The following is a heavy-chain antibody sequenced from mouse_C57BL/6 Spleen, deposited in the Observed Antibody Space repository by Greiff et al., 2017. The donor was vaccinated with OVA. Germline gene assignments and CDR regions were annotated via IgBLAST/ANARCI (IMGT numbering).Heavy chain of an antibody. Sequence: VQLQQSGPELVRPGVSVKISCKGSGYTFTDYAMHWVQQSPAKSLEWIGVISTYYGDASYNQKFKDKATMTVDKSSSTANMGLSRLTSKYASVYYGASIGVRCYLPYYSALAYWGQGTSVTVSS. D-gene: IGHD2-14*01. CDR3: ASIGVRCYLPYYSALAY. J-gene: IGHJ4*01. CDR1: GYTFTDYA. CDR2: ISTYYGDA. V-gene: IGHV1-67*01.